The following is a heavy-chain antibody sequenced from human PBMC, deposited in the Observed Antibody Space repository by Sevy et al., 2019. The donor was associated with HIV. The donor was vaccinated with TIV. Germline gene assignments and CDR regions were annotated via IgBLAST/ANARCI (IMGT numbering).Heavy chain of an antibody. Sequence: GGSVSSGSYYWSWIRQPPGKGLEWIGYIYYSGSTNYNPSLKSRVTISVDTSKNQFSLKLSSVTAADTAVYYCARESVTPLVFDYWGQGTLVTVSS. CDR1: GGSVSSGSYY. J-gene: IGHJ4*02. CDR3: ARESVTPLVFDY. D-gene: IGHD2-21*02. CDR2: IYYSGST. V-gene: IGHV4-61*01.